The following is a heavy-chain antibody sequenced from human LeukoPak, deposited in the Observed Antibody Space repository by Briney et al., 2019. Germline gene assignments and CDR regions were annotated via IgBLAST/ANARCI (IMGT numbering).Heavy chain of an antibody. D-gene: IGHD1/OR15-1a*01. CDR1: GGSISSYY. Sequence: PSETLSLTCTVSGGSISSYYWSWIRQPPGKGLEWIGYIYYSGSTNYNPSLKSRVTISVDTSKNQFSLKLSSVTAADTAVYYCARQRAGRAETNFDYWGQGTLVTVSS. V-gene: IGHV4-59*01. CDR3: ARQRAGRAETNFDY. CDR2: IYYSGST. J-gene: IGHJ4*02.